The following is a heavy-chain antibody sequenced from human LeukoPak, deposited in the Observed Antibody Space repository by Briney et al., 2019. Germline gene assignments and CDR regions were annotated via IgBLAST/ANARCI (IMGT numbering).Heavy chain of an antibody. CDR1: GYTFTSYG. D-gene: IGHD2-2*01. Sequence: ASVKVSCKASGYTFTSYGISWVRQALGQGLEWMGWISAYNGNTNYAQKLQGRVTMTTDTSTSTAYMELRSLRSDDTAVYYCARDRTSSGAYCSSTSCRNYYYGMDVWGQGTTVTVSS. V-gene: IGHV1-18*01. J-gene: IGHJ6*02. CDR2: ISAYNGNT. CDR3: ARDRTSSGAYCSSTSCRNYYYGMDV.